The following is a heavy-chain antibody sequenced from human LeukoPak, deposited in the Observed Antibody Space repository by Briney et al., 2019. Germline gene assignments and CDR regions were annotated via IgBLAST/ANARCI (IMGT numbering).Heavy chain of an antibody. V-gene: IGHV4-39*01. CDR2: IYYSGST. CDR3: ARRPLRYFDWFPTAGMDV. Sequence: SETLSLTCTVSGGSISTSSYYWGWIRQPPGKGLEWIGSIYYSGSTHYNPSLKSRVTISVDTSKNQFSLKLSSVTAADTAVYYCARRPLRYFDWFPTAGMDVWGQGTTVTVSS. CDR1: GGSISTSSYY. D-gene: IGHD3-9*01. J-gene: IGHJ6*02.